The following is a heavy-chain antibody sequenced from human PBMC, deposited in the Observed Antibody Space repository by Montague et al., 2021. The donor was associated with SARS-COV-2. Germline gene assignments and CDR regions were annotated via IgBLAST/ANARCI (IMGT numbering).Heavy chain of an antibody. V-gene: IGHV3-30*02. J-gene: IGHJ4*02. Sequence: SLRLSCAASGFTFSIYAVHWVRQAPGKGLEWVASIWNDGSNKYYADSVKGRFTISRDNSNKMLYLQMDSLRAEDAAVYYCAGDPGDPDMFDYWGQGTQVTVSS. D-gene: IGHD7-27*01. CDR1: GFTFSIYA. CDR3: AGDPGDPDMFDY. CDR2: IWNDGSNK.